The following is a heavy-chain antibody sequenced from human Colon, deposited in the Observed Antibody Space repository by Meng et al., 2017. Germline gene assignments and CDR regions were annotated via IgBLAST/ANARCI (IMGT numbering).Heavy chain of an antibody. CDR3: ARKRTSPGTLGFDY. CDR1: GDSISSGNG. CDR2: IYPSGRT. D-gene: IGHD6-13*01. V-gene: IGHV4-4*02. J-gene: IGHJ4*02. Sequence: QVQLQEAGPGPVKPSGTRSLPCAVSGDSISSGNGWTWVRQPPGKGLEWIGEIYPSGRTSSNPSLQGRVTILLDKSKNQFSLELNSVTAADTAIYFCARKRTSPGTLGFDYWGQGTLVTVSS.